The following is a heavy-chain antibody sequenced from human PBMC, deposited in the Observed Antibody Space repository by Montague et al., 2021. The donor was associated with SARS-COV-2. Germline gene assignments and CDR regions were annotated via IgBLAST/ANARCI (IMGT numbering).Heavy chain of an antibody. Sequence: SETLSLTCTVSGGSISSSDYYWSWIRQPPGKGLEWIGYIYYSGSTYYNPSLKSRVTIFVDTSKNQFSLKLSSVTAADTAVYYCASPTYYYDSSGSDAFDIWGQGTMVTVSS. CDR3: ASPTYYYDSSGSDAFDI. CDR1: GGSISSSDYY. J-gene: IGHJ3*02. V-gene: IGHV4-39*01. CDR2: IYYSGST. D-gene: IGHD3-22*01.